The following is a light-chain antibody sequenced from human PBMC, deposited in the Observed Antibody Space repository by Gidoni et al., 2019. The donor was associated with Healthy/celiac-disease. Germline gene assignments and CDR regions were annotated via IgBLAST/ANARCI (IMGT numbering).Light chain of an antibody. CDR3: QSYDSSRAHVV. CDR1: SSNIGAGYD. V-gene: IGLV1-40*01. Sequence: QSVLTQPPSVSGAPGQRVTISCTGSSSNIGAGYDVHWYQQLPGTAPKPLIYGNSNRPSGVPDRFSGSKSGTSASLAITGLQAEDEADYYCQSYDSSRAHVVFGGGTKLTVL. J-gene: IGLJ2*01. CDR2: GNS.